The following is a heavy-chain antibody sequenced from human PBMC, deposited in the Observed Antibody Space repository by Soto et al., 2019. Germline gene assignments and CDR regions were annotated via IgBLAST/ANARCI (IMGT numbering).Heavy chain of an antibody. V-gene: IGHV3-7*01. CDR1: GFTFSNYW. J-gene: IGHJ4*02. CDR3: STSLNY. CDR2: INQDGSEK. Sequence: VQLVESGGGVVQPGRSLRLSCAASGFTFSNYWMDWVRQAPGKGLEWVANINQDGSEKHYVDSVKGRFTISRDNAKNSLYLQMSSLTAEDSALYYCSTSLNYWGQGTLVTVSS.